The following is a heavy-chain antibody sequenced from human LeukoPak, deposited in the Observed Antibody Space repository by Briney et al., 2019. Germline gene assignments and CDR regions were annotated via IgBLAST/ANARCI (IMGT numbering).Heavy chain of an antibody. CDR2: IIPILGIA. V-gene: IGHV1-69*04. D-gene: IGHD4-17*01. J-gene: IGHJ6*02. CDR3: ARDPLDYGDYDYYYYGMDV. CDR1: GGTFSSYA. Sequence: GASVKVSCKASGGTFSSYAISWVGQAPGQGLEWMGRIIPILGIANYAQKFQGRVTITADKSTSTAYMELSSLRSEDTAVYYCARDPLDYGDYDYYYYGMDVWGQGTTVTVSS.